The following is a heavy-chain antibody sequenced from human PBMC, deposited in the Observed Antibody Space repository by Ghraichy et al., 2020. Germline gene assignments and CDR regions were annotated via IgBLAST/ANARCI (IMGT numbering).Heavy chain of an antibody. Sequence: SETLSLTCTVSGGSISSYYWGWIRQPAGKGLEWIGRIYASGSTNYNPSLKSRVTMSVDTSRNQLSLKLTSVTAADTAMYYCATSGSHAQAYYFDYWGQGTLVTVSS. CDR1: GGSISSYY. CDR2: IYASGST. CDR3: ATSGSHAQAYYFDY. V-gene: IGHV4-4*07. J-gene: IGHJ4*02. D-gene: IGHD1-26*01.